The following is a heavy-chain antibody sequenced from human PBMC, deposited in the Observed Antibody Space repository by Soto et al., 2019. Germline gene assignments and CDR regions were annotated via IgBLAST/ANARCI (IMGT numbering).Heavy chain of an antibody. CDR1: GYIITNYD. D-gene: IGHD3-10*01. J-gene: IGHJ6*02. V-gene: IGHV1-18*01. CDR2: VSGYTGNT. Sequence: QVQLVQSETEVKKPGASVKVSCKASGYIITNYDITWVRQAPGQGLEWMGWVSGYTGNTKYAQKFQDRVTMTTDTSXSTVYMELRSLRSDDTAVYYCARFGSAPYYYYGVDVWGQGTTVFVSS. CDR3: ARFGSAPYYYYGVDV.